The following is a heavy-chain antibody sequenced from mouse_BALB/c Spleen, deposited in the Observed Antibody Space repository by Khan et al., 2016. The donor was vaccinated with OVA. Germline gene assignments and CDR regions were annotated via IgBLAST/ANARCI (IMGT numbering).Heavy chain of an antibody. J-gene: IGHJ3*01. V-gene: IGHV2-2*02. Sequence: VQLQQPGPGLVQPSQSLSITCTVSGFSLTTYGVHWVRQSPGKGLEWLGVIWSGGSTDYNAAFISRLSISKDSSKSQVLCKMNSLQVNDTAIYYCARNYDYDEGLAYWGQGTLVTVSA. D-gene: IGHD2-4*01. CDR2: IWSGGST. CDR3: ARNYDYDEGLAY. CDR1: GFSLTTYG.